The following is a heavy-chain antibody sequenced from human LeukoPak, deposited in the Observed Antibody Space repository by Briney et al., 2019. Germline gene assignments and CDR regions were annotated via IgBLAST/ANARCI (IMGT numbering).Heavy chain of an antibody. V-gene: IGHV3-9*01. CDR1: GFTFDDYA. Sequence: GGSLRLSCAASGFTFDDYAMHWVRQAPGKGLEWVSGISWNSGSIGYADSVKGRFTISRDNSKNSLYLQMNSLRAEDTAVYYCARDWYCSGGSCYSFDYRGQGTLVTVSS. D-gene: IGHD2-15*01. CDR2: ISWNSGSI. J-gene: IGHJ4*02. CDR3: ARDWYCSGGSCYSFDY.